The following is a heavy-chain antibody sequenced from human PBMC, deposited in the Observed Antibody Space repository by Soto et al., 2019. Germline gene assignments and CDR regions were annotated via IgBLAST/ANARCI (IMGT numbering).Heavy chain of an antibody. CDR2: IYSGGST. D-gene: IGHD2-2*01. CDR1: GGFVNSDTHS. V-gene: IGHV4-61*01. J-gene: IGHJ6*02. CDR3: VRFVRSCSATTFSPRGDV. Sequence: SETLSLTCTVSGGFVNSDTHSWSWIRQTPGKRLEWIGFIYSGGSTKNPSLRSRVTMSVDTSKNQFSLKLRSVIVADTAVYLCVRFVRSCSATTFSPRGDVWGQGIMVTVSS.